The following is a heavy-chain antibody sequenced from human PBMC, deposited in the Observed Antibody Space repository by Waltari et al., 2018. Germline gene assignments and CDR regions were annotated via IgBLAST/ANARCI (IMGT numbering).Heavy chain of an antibody. Sequence: EVQLLESGGGLVQPGGSLRLSCAASGFTFSSYALSCVRQGPGKGLEWVSAISGRGGSTYYADSVKGRFTISRDNSKNTLYLQMNSLRAEDTAVYYCAKDRQLGKRDYFDYWGQGTLVTVSS. CDR1: GFTFSSYA. CDR3: AKDRQLGKRDYFDY. J-gene: IGHJ4*02. D-gene: IGHD6-6*01. CDR2: ISGRGGST. V-gene: IGHV3-23*01.